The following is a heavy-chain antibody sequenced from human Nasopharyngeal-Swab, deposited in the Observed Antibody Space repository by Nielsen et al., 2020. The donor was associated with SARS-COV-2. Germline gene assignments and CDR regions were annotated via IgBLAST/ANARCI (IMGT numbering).Heavy chain of an antibody. Sequence: GESLKISCAASGFTFSSYAMSWVRQAPGKGPEWVSVIYSGGSSTYYADSVKGRFTISRDNSKNTLYLQMNSLRAEDTAVYYCAKDHSPYGSGSYPYYYYGMDVWGQGTTVTVSS. D-gene: IGHD3-10*01. CDR3: AKDHSPYGSGSYPYYYYGMDV. V-gene: IGHV3-23*03. CDR1: GFTFSSYA. CDR2: IYSGGSST. J-gene: IGHJ6*02.